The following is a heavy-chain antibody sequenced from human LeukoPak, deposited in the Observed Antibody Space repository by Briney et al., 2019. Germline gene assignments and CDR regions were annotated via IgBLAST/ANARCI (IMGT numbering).Heavy chain of an antibody. J-gene: IGHJ3*02. CDR2: IIPILGIA. V-gene: IGHV1-69*04. Sequence: ASVKVSCKASGGTFSSYTISWVRQAPGQGLEWMGRIIPILGIANYAQKFQGRVTITADKSTSTAYMELSSLRSEDTAVYYCARDLPPDRYCSSTSCYGAFDIWGQGTMVTVSS. CDR1: GGTFSSYT. CDR3: ARDLPPDRYCSSTSCYGAFDI. D-gene: IGHD2-2*01.